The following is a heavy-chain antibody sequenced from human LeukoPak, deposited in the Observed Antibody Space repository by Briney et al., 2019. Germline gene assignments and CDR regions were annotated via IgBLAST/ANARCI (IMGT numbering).Heavy chain of an antibody. CDR2: ISSSSSTI. Sequence: RGSLRLSCAASGFTFSSYSMSWVRQAPGKGLEWVSYISSSSSTIYYADSVKGRFTISRDNAKNSLYLQMNSLRAEDTAVYYCARETSRVITSLVFAYWGQGTLVTVSS. J-gene: IGHJ4*02. D-gene: IGHD3-22*01. CDR1: GFTFSSYS. V-gene: IGHV3-48*01. CDR3: ARETSRVITSLVFAY.